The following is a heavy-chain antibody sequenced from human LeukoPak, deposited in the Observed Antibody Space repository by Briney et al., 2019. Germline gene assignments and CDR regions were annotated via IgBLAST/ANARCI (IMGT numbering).Heavy chain of an antibody. V-gene: IGHV1-46*01. Sequence: ASVKVSCKASGYTFTTDYIHWVRQAPGQGLEWMGIINPSGGSTTYAQKFQGRVIMTGDTSTSTVYMELRSLRSEDTAVYYCATATVAALDYWGQGTLVTVSS. CDR1: GYTFTTDY. CDR3: ATATVAALDY. D-gene: IGHD4-23*01. J-gene: IGHJ4*02. CDR2: INPSGGST.